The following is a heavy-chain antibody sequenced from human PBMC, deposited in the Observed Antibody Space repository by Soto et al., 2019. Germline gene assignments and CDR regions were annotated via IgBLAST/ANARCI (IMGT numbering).Heavy chain of an antibody. J-gene: IGHJ3*02. CDR2: ISSSRSSI. D-gene: IGHD3-9*01. Sequence: PGGSLRLSCAAAGLTFISYWVHWIRQEKGKGLEWVSYISSSRSSIYDADSVKGRFTISRDNAKNSLYLQMNSLRAEDTAVFYCARGGGFDRLLYDAFGIWGQGTMVTVSS. CDR3: ARGGGFDRLLYDAFGI. CDR1: GLTFISYW. V-gene: IGHV3-48*01.